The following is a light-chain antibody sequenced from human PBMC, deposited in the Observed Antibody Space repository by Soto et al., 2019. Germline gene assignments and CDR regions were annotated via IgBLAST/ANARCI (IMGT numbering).Light chain of an antibody. V-gene: IGLV1-44*01. J-gene: IGLJ1*01. CDR1: SSNIGSNT. CDR3: AAWDDSLNGLV. Sequence: QSVLTQPPSASGTPXXRVTXXXSXSSSNIGSNTVNWYQQLPGTAPKLLIYNNNQRPSGVPDRFSGSKSGTSASLAISGLQSEDEADYYCAAWDDSLNGLVFGTGTKLTVL. CDR2: NNN.